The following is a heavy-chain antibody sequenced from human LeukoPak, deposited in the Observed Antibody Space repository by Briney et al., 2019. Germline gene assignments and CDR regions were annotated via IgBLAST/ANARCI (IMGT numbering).Heavy chain of an antibody. D-gene: IGHD1-26*01. CDR2: ISGSGGSI. Sequence: GGSLRLSCAASGFTFSSYAMSWVRQAPGKGLEWVSAISGSGGSIYYADSVKGRFTISRDNSKNTLYLQMNSLRAEDTAVYYCAKGRSSGGIPGAFDIWGQGTMVTVSS. CDR3: AKGRSSGGIPGAFDI. V-gene: IGHV3-23*01. J-gene: IGHJ3*02. CDR1: GFTFSSYA.